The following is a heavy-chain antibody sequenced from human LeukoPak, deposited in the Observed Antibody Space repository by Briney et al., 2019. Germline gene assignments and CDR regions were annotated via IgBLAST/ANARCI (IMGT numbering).Heavy chain of an antibody. V-gene: IGHV5-10-1*01. CDR2: IDPRDSYT. D-gene: IGHD2-21*01. J-gene: IGHJ4*02. CDR3: ARHYSNDHTLFDF. Sequence: GESLKISCKGSGYSFTSYWISWVRQMPGKGLEWMGRIDPRDSYTNYSPSFKGHVTISADRSINTVYLQWSSLRASDTAIYFCARHYSNDHTLFDFWGQGALATVST. CDR1: GYSFTSYW.